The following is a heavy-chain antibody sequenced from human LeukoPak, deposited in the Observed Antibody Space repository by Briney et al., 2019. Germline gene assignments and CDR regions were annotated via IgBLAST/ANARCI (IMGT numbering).Heavy chain of an antibody. J-gene: IGHJ4*02. D-gene: IGHD2-15*01. V-gene: IGHV4-34*01. CDR2: INHSGST. CDR3: ATYCSGGSCYLGGLSY. CDR1: GGSFSGYY. Sequence: SETLSLTCAVYGGSFSGYYWSWIRQPPGKGLEWIGEINHSGSTNYNPYLKSRVTISVDTSKNQFSLKLSSVTAADTAVYYCATYCSGGSCYLGGLSYWGQGTLVTVSS.